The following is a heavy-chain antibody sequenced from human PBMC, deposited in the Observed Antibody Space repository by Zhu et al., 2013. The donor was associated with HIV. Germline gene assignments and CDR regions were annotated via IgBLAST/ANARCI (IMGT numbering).Heavy chain of an antibody. J-gene: IGHJ5*02. CDR1: GYTFYNYA. D-gene: IGHD1-26*01. V-gene: IGHV1-18*03. Sequence: QVQLVQSGAEVKKPGASVKVSCKASGYTFYNYAISWVRQAPGQGFEWMGWMNPNTGGTKIAQKFRGRASLTRDTSMTTAYLELRGLTSDDMGVYYCARGPVVGVGGDWFDPWGQGTPVIVSS. CDR3: ARGPVVGVGGDWFDP. CDR2: MNPNTGGT.